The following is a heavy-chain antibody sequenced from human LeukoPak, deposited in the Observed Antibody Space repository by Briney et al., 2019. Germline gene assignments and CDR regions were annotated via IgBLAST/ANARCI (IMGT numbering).Heavy chain of an antibody. CDR1: GFTFSNYA. J-gene: IGHJ4*02. D-gene: IGHD3-10*01. CDR2: ISGSGGST. Sequence: GGSLRLSCAASGFTFSNYAMSWVRQAPGKGLEWVSAISGSGGSTYYAESVKGRCTISRDNSKNTLYLQMNSLRAEDTALYYCAKAYYYGSGSYPLPFDYWGQGTLVTVSS. CDR3: AKAYYYGSGSYPLPFDY. V-gene: IGHV3-23*01.